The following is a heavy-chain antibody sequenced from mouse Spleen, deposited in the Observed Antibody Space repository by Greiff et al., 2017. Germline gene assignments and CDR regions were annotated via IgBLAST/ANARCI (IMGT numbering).Heavy chain of an antibody. CDR2: IYPGDGDT. D-gene: IGHD2-3*01. V-gene: IGHV1-80*01. CDR3: ARSYDGYLWYFDV. CDR1: GYAFSSYW. J-gene: IGHJ1*01. Sequence: QVQLQQSGAELVKPGASVKISCKASGYAFSSYWMNWVKQRPGKGLEWIGQIYPGDGDTNYNGKFKGKATLTADKSSSTAYMQLSSLTSEDSAVYFCARSYDGYLWYFDVWGAGTTVTVSS.